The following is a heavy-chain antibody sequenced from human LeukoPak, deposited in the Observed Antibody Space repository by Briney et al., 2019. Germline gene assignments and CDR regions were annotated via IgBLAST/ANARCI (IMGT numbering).Heavy chain of an antibody. J-gene: IGHJ1*01. Sequence: PGGSLRLSCAASGFTFSSDSMNWGHQAPGKGLEWVSYISSSSSTIYYADSVKGRFTISRDNAKNSLYLQMNSLRAEDTAVYYCASPYGDYVPWGQGTLVTVSS. CDR2: ISSSSSTI. CDR1: GFTFSSDS. D-gene: IGHD4-17*01. V-gene: IGHV3-48*01. CDR3: ASPYGDYVP.